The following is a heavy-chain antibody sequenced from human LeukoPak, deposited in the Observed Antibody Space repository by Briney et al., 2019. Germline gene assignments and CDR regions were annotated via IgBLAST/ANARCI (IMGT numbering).Heavy chain of an antibody. J-gene: IGHJ4*02. CDR3: AKYGGSPANYLDY. V-gene: IGHV4-59*08. CDR1: GDSITAYY. D-gene: IGHD1-26*01. CDR2: IHHTGSI. Sequence: SETLSLTCTVSGDSITAYYWSWVRQPPGKGLEWIAFIHHTGSINYNLSLKSRVTISMDVSKSQFSLHVNSVTAADTAVYYCAKYGGSPANYLDYWGRGTLVTVSS.